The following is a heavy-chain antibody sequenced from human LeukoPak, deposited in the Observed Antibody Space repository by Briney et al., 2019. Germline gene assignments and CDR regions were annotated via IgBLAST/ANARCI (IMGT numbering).Heavy chain of an antibody. J-gene: IGHJ4*02. CDR2: MNPNSGNT. V-gene: IGHV1-8*01. D-gene: IGHD3-10*01. CDR1: GYTFTSYD. CDR3: ARELGSMVRGVREFYY. Sequence: ASVKVSCKASGYTFTSYDINWVRQATGQGLEWMGWMNPNSGNTGYAQKFQGRVTMTRDTSISTAYMELSRLRSDDTAVYYCARELGSMVRGVREFYYWGQGTLVTVSS.